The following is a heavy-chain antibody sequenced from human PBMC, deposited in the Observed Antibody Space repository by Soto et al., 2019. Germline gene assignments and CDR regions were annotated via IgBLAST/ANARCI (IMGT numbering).Heavy chain of an antibody. D-gene: IGHD3-10*01. V-gene: IGHV3-48*02. CDR2: ISSSSSTI. Sequence: PGGSLRLSCAASGFTFSSYSMNWVRQAPGKGLEWVSYISSSSSTIYYADSVKGRFTISRDNAKNSLYLQMNSLRDEDTAVYYCARAMGHYYYYGMDVWGQGTTVTVSS. J-gene: IGHJ6*02. CDR3: ARAMGHYYYYGMDV. CDR1: GFTFSSYS.